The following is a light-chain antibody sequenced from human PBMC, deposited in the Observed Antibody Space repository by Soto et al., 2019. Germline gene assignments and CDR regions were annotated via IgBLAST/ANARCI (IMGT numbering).Light chain of an antibody. Sequence: QSALTQPPSASGSPGQSVTISCTGTSSDVGGYNYVSWYQQHPGKAPKLMIYEVSKRPSGVPDRLSGSKSGNTASLTVSGLQAEDEADYYCSSYAGSNNSVFGGGTKVTVL. V-gene: IGLV2-8*01. CDR3: SSYAGSNNSV. CDR1: SSDVGGYNY. J-gene: IGLJ2*01. CDR2: EVS.